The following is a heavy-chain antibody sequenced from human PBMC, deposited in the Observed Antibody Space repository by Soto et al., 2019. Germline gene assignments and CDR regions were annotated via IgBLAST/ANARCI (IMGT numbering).Heavy chain of an antibody. CDR2: INHSGTT. J-gene: IGHJ4*02. Sequence: SETLSLTCGVYRGSFSGFYWSWVRQTPGGGLEWIGEINHSGTTNYNPSFQNRVTISVDKSTNNFSLKMTSVTAEDTAVYYCAKARPSERYCSSTSCYGGTTKYFDYWGQGTLVAVSS. CDR1: RGSFSGFY. V-gene: IGHV4-34*01. D-gene: IGHD2-2*01. CDR3: AKARPSERYCSSTSCYGGTTKYFDY.